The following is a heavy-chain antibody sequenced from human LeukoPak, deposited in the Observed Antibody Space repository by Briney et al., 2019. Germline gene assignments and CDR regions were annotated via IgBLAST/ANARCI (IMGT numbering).Heavy chain of an antibody. J-gene: IGHJ4*02. D-gene: IGHD1-26*01. CDR3: ASRGGSFDF. Sequence: GESLKISCKGSGYRFVSYWIGWVRQMPGKGLEWMAIIYPGDSQTRYSPSFQGQVTISADKSISTAYLQWNSLQASDTAMYYCASRGGSFDFWGQGTLVTVSS. V-gene: IGHV5-51*01. CDR1: GYRFVSYW. CDR2: IYPGDSQT.